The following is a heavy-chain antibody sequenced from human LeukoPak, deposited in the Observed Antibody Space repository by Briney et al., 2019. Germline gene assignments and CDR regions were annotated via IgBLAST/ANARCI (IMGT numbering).Heavy chain of an antibody. D-gene: IGHD1-26*01. Sequence: GGSLRLSCAASGFTFTSYAMSWVRRAPGKGLEWVSAIGVNTYYADSVKGRVTISRDNSKNTVYLQMKSLRAEDTAVYYCAKLSSGSNTEYWGQGTLVTVSS. CDR2: IGVNT. CDR1: GFTFTSYA. V-gene: IGHV3-23*01. J-gene: IGHJ4*02. CDR3: AKLSSGSNTEY.